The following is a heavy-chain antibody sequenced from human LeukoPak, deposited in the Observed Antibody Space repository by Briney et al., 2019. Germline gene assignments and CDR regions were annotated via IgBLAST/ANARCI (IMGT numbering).Heavy chain of an antibody. CDR1: GGSISSYY. D-gene: IGHD1-26*01. Sequence: PSETLSLTCTVSGGSISSYYWSRIRQPPGKGLEWIGYIYYSGSTNYNPSLKSRVTISVDTSKNQFSLKLSSVTAADTAVYYCARDRVGATDYWGQGTLVTVSS. CDR3: ARDRVGATDY. CDR2: IYYSGST. V-gene: IGHV4-59*01. J-gene: IGHJ4*02.